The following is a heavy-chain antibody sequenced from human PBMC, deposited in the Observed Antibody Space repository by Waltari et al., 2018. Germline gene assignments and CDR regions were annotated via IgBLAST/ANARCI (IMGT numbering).Heavy chain of an antibody. CDR1: GFIFSSWG. CDR3: TRDVYGSGGDYFEP. V-gene: IGHV3-21*02. D-gene: IGHD6-19*01. CDR2: ISSGRTYI. J-gene: IGHJ4*02. Sequence: QLEESGGGLVKSGGSLRLSCSASGFIFSSWGMNWVRQAPGKGLEWIASISSGRTYIFYADAVRGRFTISRDDAKDSLYLKADSLRAEDTGVYYCTRDVYGSGGDYFEPWGQGTLVTVSS.